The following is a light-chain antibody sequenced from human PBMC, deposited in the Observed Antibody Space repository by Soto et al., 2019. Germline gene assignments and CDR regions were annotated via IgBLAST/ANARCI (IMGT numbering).Light chain of an antibody. J-gene: IGLJ2*01. CDR2: EAS. CDR3: SAYTSAATL. Sequence: QSALTQPPSVSGSPGQSVTISCTGTSTDFVTYNRVSWYQQPPGTAPKLIVYEASNRPSGVPDRFSGSKSGNTASLTISGLQADDEANYYCSAYTSAATLFGGGTKLTVL. CDR1: STDFVTYNR. V-gene: IGLV2-18*02.